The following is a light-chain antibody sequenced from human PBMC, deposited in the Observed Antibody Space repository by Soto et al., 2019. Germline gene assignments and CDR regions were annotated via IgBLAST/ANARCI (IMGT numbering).Light chain of an antibody. CDR2: TNS. V-gene: IGLV1-40*01. J-gene: IGLJ2*01. CDR1: SSNIGAGYD. CDR3: QSYDSSLSAHVV. Sequence: QSVLTQPPSVSGAPGQRVTISCTGSSSNIGAGYDVHWYQQLPGTAPKLLIYTNSNRPSGVPDRFSGSKSGTSASLAITGLQAEDEADYYCQSYDSSLSAHVVFGGGTKVTV.